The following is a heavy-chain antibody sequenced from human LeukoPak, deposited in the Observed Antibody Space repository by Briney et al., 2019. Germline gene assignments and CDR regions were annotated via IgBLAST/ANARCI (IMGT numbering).Heavy chain of an antibody. CDR1: GGSISSSSYY. J-gene: IGHJ4*02. CDR3: ARQRPEYSSSSGPFDY. Sequence: SETLTLTCTVSGGSISSSSYYWGWIRQPPGKGLEWIRSIYYSGSTYYNPSLKSRVTISVDTSKNQFSLKLSSVTAADTAVYYCARQRPEYSSSSGPFDYWGQGTLVTVSS. D-gene: IGHD6-6*01. V-gene: IGHV4-39*01. CDR2: IYYSGST.